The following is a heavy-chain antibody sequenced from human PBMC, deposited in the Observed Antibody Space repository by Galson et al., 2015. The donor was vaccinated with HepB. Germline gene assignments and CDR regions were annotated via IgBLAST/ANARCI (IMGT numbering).Heavy chain of an antibody. CDR3: AQLGTGY. V-gene: IGHV3-53*01. Sequence: SLRLSCAASGFSIRSHYMNWVRQAPGKGLEWVSLIHGGNKRYYADSVKGRVTMSRDDSINTLYLQMNSLRVEDTAVYYCAQLGTGYWGQGTPVTVSS. D-gene: IGHD6-13*01. J-gene: IGHJ4*02. CDR1: GFSIRSHY. CDR2: IHGGNKR.